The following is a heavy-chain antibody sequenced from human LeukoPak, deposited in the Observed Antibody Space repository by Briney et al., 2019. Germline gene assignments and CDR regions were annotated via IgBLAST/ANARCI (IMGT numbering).Heavy chain of an antibody. V-gene: IGHV3-23*01. CDR1: GFTFSSYA. CDR3: ARVGCSGGSCYPTPDY. CDR2: ISGSGGST. D-gene: IGHD2-15*01. Sequence: GGSLRLSCAASGFTFSSYAMSWVRQAPGKGLEWVSAISGSGGSTYYADSVKGRFTISRDNSKNTLYLQMNSLRAEDTAVYYCARVGCSGGSCYPTPDYWGQGTLVTVSS. J-gene: IGHJ4*02.